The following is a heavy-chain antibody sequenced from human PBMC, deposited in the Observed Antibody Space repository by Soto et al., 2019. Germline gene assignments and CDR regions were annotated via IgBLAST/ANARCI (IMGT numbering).Heavy chain of an antibody. CDR1: GFTFSSYA. Sequence: GGSLRLSCAASGFTFSSYAMSWVRQAPGKGLEWVSAISGSGGSTYYADSVKGRFTISRDNSKNTLYLQMNSLRAEDTAVYYCAKVLFKSRYCSSTSCKSYFDYGGQGTLVTVSS. J-gene: IGHJ4*02. CDR2: ISGSGGST. V-gene: IGHV3-23*01. CDR3: AKVLFKSRYCSSTSCKSYFDY. D-gene: IGHD2-2*01.